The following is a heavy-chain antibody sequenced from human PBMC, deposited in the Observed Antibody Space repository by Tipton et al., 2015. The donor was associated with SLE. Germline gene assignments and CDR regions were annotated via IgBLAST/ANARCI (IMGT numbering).Heavy chain of an antibody. D-gene: IGHD5/OR15-5a*01. CDR1: GFTFSNYW. V-gene: IGHV3-7*03. Sequence: SLRLSCAASGFTFSNYWMSWVRQAPGKGLEWVGNIKQDGSETQYVDSVKGRFTIARDNARNSLYLHMNSLRAEDTAVYYCARGSTGYWGQGTLGIVSS. CDR3: ARGSTGY. J-gene: IGHJ4*02. CDR2: IKQDGSET.